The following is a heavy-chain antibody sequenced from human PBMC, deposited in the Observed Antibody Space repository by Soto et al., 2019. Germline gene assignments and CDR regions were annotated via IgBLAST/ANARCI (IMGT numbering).Heavy chain of an antibody. V-gene: IGHV5-51*01. CDR3: ARPLSVGTDYYGMDV. D-gene: IGHD1-26*01. CDR2: IYPGNSNT. J-gene: IGHJ6*02. Sequence: GESLKISCKGSGYGFSIHWVAWLRQMPGKGLEWVGIIYPGNSNTMYSPSFQGQVTISADKSISTAYLQWSSLKASDTAMYYCARPLSVGTDYYGMDVWGQGTTVTVSS. CDR1: GYGFSIHW.